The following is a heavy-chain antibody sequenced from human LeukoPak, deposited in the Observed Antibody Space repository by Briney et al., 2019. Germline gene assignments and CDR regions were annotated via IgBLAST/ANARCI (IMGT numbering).Heavy chain of an antibody. J-gene: IGHJ4*02. V-gene: IGHV3-30*02. Sequence: GGSLRLSCAASGFTFSSYGMHWVRQAPGKGREWVAFIRYDGSNKYYADSVKGRFTISRDNSKNTLYLQMSSLRAEDCAVYYCAKDGSTYPRFTHFFDYWGQGTLVTVSS. CDR2: IRYDGSNK. CDR1: GFTFSSYG. CDR3: AKDGSTYPRFTHFFDY. D-gene: IGHD5/OR15-5a*01.